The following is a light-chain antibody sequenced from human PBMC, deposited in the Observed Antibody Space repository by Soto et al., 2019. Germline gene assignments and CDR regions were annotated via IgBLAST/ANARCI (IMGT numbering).Light chain of an antibody. J-gene: IGKJ4*01. CDR1: HRIINY. CDR2: AAS. Sequence: DIQLTQSPYSLSGSVGDRVTITCRASHRIINYLNWYQQKPWQVPNLLIYAASRLQSGVPSRFSGGGSGTDYTLTISCRQPDDFAVHYFNQSYRARGRTFGEGAKVDIK. V-gene: IGKV1-39*01. CDR3: NQSYRARGRT.